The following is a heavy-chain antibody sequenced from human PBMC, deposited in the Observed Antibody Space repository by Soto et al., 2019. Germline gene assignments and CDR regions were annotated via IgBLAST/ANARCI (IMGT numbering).Heavy chain of an antibody. CDR3: GILDMLTFGGVIGPNDAFDS. CDR2: IYFSEST. D-gene: IGHD3-16*02. Sequence: PSETLSLTCNVSGGSIRSGDYYWSWIRQPPGKGLEWIGYIYFSESTSYNPSLKSRVTISGDKSKNQFSLRLTSVTAADTAVYYCGILDMLTFGGVIGPNDAFDSWGQGKMVPVSS. J-gene: IGHJ3*02. CDR1: GGSIRSGDYY. V-gene: IGHV4-30-4*01.